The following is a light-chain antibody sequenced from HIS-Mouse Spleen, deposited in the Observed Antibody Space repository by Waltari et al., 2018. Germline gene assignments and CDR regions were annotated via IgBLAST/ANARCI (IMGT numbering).Light chain of an antibody. V-gene: IGLV3-1*01. Sequence: SYELTQPPSVSVSPGQTASITCAGDKLGDKYACWYQQKPGQSPVLVIYQDSKRPSGIPGRFSGSNSGNTATLPISGTQAMDEADYYCPAWDSSYSVFGGGTKLTVL. CDR3: PAWDSSYSV. J-gene: IGLJ2*01. CDR1: KLGDKY. CDR2: QDS.